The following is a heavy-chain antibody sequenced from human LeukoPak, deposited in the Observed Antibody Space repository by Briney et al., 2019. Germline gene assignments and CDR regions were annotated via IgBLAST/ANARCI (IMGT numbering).Heavy chain of an antibody. Sequence: GGSLRLSCAASGFTFGSYAMSWVRQAPGKGLEWVSAISGSGGSTYYADSVKGRFTISRDNSKNTLYLQMNSLRAEDTAVYYCAKDRQDYDSGDYFDYWGQGTLVTVSS. CDR1: GFTFGSYA. D-gene: IGHD3-22*01. CDR2: ISGSGGST. CDR3: AKDRQDYDSGDYFDY. V-gene: IGHV3-23*01. J-gene: IGHJ4*02.